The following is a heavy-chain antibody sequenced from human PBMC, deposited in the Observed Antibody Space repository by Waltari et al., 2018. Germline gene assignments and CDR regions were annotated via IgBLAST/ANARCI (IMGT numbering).Heavy chain of an antibody. D-gene: IGHD2-8*01. Sequence: QVLLVQSGAEVKKPGASVTVSCKVSGYTLTDLLMHSVRLAPGKGLEWMGGFDPEDGETIYAQKFQGRVTMTEDTSTDTAYMELSSLRSEDTAVYYCATSANDSFPWYFDLWGRGTLVTVSS. CDR1: GYTLTDLL. CDR3: ATSANDSFPWYFDL. V-gene: IGHV1-24*01. J-gene: IGHJ2*01. CDR2: FDPEDGET.